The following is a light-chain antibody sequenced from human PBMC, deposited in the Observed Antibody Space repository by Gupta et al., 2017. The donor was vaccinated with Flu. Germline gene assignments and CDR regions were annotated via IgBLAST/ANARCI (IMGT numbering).Light chain of an antibody. CDR1: QTIKNY. Sequence: DIQMTQSPSSLSASVGDRVTITCRASQTIKNYLNWYQQNQGRAPKLLIYAASNWQTGVPSRFSGSGYGTDFALTISSRQPEDLASYYCQQTVNSPPWTFGQGTMVEMK. V-gene: IGKV1-39*01. J-gene: IGKJ1*01. CDR2: AAS. CDR3: QQTVNSPPWT.